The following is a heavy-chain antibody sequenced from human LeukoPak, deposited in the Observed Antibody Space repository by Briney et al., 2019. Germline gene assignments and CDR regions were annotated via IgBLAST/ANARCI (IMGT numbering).Heavy chain of an antibody. Sequence: GGSLRLSCAASGFTFSSYGMHWVRQAPGKGLEWVAVIRYDGSNKYYADSVKGRFTISRDNSKNTMYLQMDSLRADDTGVYFCARTPNRDGYSHIDFWGQGALVTVSS. CDR2: IRYDGSNK. J-gene: IGHJ4*02. V-gene: IGHV3-33*01. CDR3: ARTPNRDGYSHIDF. CDR1: GFTFSSYG. D-gene: IGHD5-24*01.